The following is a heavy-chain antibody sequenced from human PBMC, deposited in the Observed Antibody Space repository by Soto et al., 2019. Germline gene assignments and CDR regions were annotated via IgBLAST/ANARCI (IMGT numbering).Heavy chain of an antibody. CDR3: ARGLPHYDFWSGYGFGDFDY. V-gene: IGHV4-39*01. J-gene: IGHJ4*02. CDR2: VYYSGGA. D-gene: IGHD3-3*01. Sequence: PSETLSLTCYVSGGSIDNSHSFGCCFLQPPGKGLEFIGSVYYSGGAYYSPPVKSRVTGSVDTSKNQLSLKLSSVTAADTAVYYCARGLPHYDFWSGYGFGDFDYWGQGTLVTVSS. CDR1: GGSIDNSHSF.